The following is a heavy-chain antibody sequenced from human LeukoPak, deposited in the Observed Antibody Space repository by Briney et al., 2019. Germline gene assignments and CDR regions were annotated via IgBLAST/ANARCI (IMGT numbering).Heavy chain of an antibody. V-gene: IGHV3-7*01. CDR2: IKQDGREK. CDR3: ARDRTIFGVVTEAFDI. CDR1: GFTFSSYW. Sequence: GGSLRLLCAVSGFTFSSYWMSWVRQAPAKGLEWVANIKQDGREKYYVDSVKGRFTISRDNAKNSLYMQMNSVRAEDTAVYYCARDRTIFGVVTEAFDIWGQGTMVTVSS. D-gene: IGHD3-3*01. J-gene: IGHJ3*02.